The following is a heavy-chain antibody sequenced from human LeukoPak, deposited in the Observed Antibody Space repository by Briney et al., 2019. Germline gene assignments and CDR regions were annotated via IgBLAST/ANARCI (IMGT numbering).Heavy chain of an antibody. V-gene: IGHV3-23*01. CDR1: GFTFSSYA. D-gene: IGHD3-22*01. CDR3: AKDRSYDSSGYYYYFDY. Sequence: PGGSLRPPCAASGFTFSSYAMSWVRQAPGKGLEWVSAISGSGGSTYYADSVKGRFTISRDNSKNTLYLQMNSLRAEDTAVYYCAKDRSYDSSGYYYYFDYWGQGTLVTVSS. CDR2: ISGSGGST. J-gene: IGHJ4*02.